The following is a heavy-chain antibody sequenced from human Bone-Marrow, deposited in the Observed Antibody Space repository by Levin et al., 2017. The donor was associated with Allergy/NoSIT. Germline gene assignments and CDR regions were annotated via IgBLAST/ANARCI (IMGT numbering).Heavy chain of an antibody. CDR1: RFPFINYW. D-gene: IGHD2-2*02. Sequence: ASVKVSCAASRFPFINYWMSWVRQAPGKGLEWVASISQDGSETVYVDSVKGRFTISRDNAKNSLYLHLDSLRVDDTAVYYCARVIRFCTISSCYTGDSWGQGTLVTVSS. J-gene: IGHJ4*02. V-gene: IGHV3-7*01. CDR2: ISQDGSET. CDR3: ARVIRFCTISSCYTGDS.